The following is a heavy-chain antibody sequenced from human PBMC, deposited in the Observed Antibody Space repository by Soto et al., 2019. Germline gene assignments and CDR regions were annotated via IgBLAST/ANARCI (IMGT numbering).Heavy chain of an antibody. CDR1: GFTFSSYG. V-gene: IGHV3-30*18. CDR3: AKDRRIYCSGGSCYFYYYYGMDV. CDR2: ISYDGSNK. J-gene: IGHJ6*02. Sequence: GGSLRLSCAASGFTFSSYGMHWVRQAPGKGLEWVAVISYDGSNKYYADSVKGRFTISRDNSKNTLYLQMNSLRAEDTAVYYCAKDRRIYCSGGSCYFYYYYGMDVWGQGTTVTVSS. D-gene: IGHD2-15*01.